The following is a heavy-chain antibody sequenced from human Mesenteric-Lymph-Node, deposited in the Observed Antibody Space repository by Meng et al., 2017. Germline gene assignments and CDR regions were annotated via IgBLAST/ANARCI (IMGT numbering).Heavy chain of an antibody. D-gene: IGHD3-10*01. CDR3: ARDRSTMVRGVILRRKFDY. CDR2: INPNSGGT. CDR1: GYTFTGYY. V-gene: IGHV1-2*02. Sequence: ASVKVSCKASGYTFTGYYMHWVRQDPGQGLEWMGWINPNSGGTNYAQKFQGRVTMTRDTSISTAYMELSRMRSDDTAVYYCARDRSTMVRGVILRRKFDYWGQGTLVTVSS. J-gene: IGHJ4*02.